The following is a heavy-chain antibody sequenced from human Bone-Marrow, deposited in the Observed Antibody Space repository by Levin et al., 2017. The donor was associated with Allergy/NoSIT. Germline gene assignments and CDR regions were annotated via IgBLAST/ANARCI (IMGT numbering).Heavy chain of an antibody. V-gene: IGHV3-30*18. Sequence: GGSLRLSCAASGLTVSHFAMNWVRQAPGKGLEWVALMLYDGVTEYYADSVQGRFTISRDNSKNTVYLQMTGLRSDDTAVYYCAKDEGYSGYGGGFDSWGQGTLVTVSS. CDR1: GLTVSHFA. CDR2: MLYDGVTE. CDR3: AKDEGYSGYGGGFDS. D-gene: IGHD5-12*01. J-gene: IGHJ4*02.